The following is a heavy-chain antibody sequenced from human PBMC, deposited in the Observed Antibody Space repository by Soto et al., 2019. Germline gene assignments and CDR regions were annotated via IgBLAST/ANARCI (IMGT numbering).Heavy chain of an antibody. Sequence: TSETLSLTFNVSGGSISNSYWTWIRQPPGKRLEWIGYIYYSGFTTYNPSLKSRVTMSMDTSKSQFSLKLRSVTSADTAVYYCARDVEKYGWFDPWGQGTLVTVSS. CDR3: ARDVEKYGWFDP. CDR2: IYYSGFT. V-gene: IGHV4-59*12. CDR1: GGSISNSY. D-gene: IGHD2-2*01. J-gene: IGHJ5*02.